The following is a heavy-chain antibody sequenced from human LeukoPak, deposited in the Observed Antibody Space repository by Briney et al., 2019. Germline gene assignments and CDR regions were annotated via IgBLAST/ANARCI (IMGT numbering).Heavy chain of an antibody. J-gene: IGHJ4*02. D-gene: IGHD3-22*01. CDR3: ASIGGSSGYYQM. CDR1: GYTFTSYD. V-gene: IGHV1-69*05. CDR2: IIPIFGTA. Sequence: GASVKVSCKASGYTFTSYDINWVRQAPGQGLEWMGGIIPIFGTANYAQKFQGRVTITTDESTSTAYMELSSLRSEDTAVYYCASIGGSSGYYQMWGQGTLVTVSS.